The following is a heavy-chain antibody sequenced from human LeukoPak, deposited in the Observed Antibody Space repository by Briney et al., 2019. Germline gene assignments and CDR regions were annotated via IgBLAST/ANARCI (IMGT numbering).Heavy chain of an antibody. CDR2: FRSKAYGGTT. V-gene: IGHV3-49*04. Sequence: GRSLRLSCTASGFTFGDYAMSWVRQAPGKGLEWVGFFRSKAYGGTTEYAASVKGRFTISRDDSKSIAYLQMNSLKTEDTAVYYCTRGPDYSYNWFDPWGQGTLVTVSS. CDR1: GFTFGDYA. J-gene: IGHJ5*02. CDR3: TRGPDYSYNWFDP. D-gene: IGHD4-11*01.